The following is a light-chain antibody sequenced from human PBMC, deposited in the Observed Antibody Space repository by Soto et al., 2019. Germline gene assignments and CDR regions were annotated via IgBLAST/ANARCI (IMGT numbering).Light chain of an antibody. CDR1: QTISSW. J-gene: IGKJ4*01. CDR3: QQYDNLPPLT. V-gene: IGKV1-5*03. CDR2: KAS. Sequence: DIQMTQSPSTLSGSVGDRVTITCRASQTISSWLAWYQQKPGKAPKLLIYKASTLKSGVPSRFSGSGSGTEFTLTISSLQPEDIATYYCQQYDNLPPLTFGGGTKVEIK.